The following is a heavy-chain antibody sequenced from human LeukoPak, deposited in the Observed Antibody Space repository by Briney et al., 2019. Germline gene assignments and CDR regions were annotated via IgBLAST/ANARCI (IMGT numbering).Heavy chain of an antibody. D-gene: IGHD3-16*01. CDR2: IYYSGST. V-gene: IGHV4-39*01. CDR3: ARGVRDYVFDAFEI. CDR1: GVSMSSSSYY. Sequence: PSETLSLTCTVSGVSMSSSSYYWGWIRQPPGKGLEWIGSIYYSGSTYYNPSLKSRVTISADTSKNQFSLKLISVTAAETSEYYCARGVRDYVFDAFEIWGPGTMVTVSS. J-gene: IGHJ3*02.